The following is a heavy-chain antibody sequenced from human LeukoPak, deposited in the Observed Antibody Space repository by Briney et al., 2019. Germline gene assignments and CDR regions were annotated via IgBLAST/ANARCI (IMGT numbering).Heavy chain of an antibody. CDR3: ANHITMVRGEPVDY. J-gene: IGHJ4*02. V-gene: IGHV3-30*18. CDR2: ISYDGSNK. Sequence: GGSLRLSCAASGFTFSSYGMHWVRQAPGKGLEWVAVISYDGSNKYYADSVKGRFTISRDNSKNTLYLQMNSLRAEDTAVYYCANHITMVRGEPVDYWGQGTLVTVSS. CDR1: GFTFSSYG. D-gene: IGHD3-10*01.